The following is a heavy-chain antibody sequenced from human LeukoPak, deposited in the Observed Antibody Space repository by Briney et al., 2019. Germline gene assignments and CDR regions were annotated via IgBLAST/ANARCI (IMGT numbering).Heavy chain of an antibody. J-gene: IGHJ6*04. Sequence: ASVKVSCKASGYTFTSYGISWVRQAPAQGHERVGCIRAYNGNTNYAQKLQGRVTMTTDTSTSTAYIELRRSISDDTAVFYCATRLGFMGAYYWMDAWGKGTPVTVSS. D-gene: IGHD1-26*01. CDR2: IRAYNGNT. CDR3: ATRLGFMGAYYWMDA. CDR1: GYTFTSYG. V-gene: IGHV1-18*01.